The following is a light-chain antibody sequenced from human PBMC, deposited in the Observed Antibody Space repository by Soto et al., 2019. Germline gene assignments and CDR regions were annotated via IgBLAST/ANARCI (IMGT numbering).Light chain of an antibody. J-gene: IGLJ1*01. V-gene: IGLV2-14*01. CDR3: SSYTSSSTYV. CDR2: EVS. Sequence: QSALTQPASGSGSPGQSITISCTGTSSDVGGYNYVSWYQQHPGKAPKLMIYEVSNRPSGVSNRFSGSKSGNTASLTISGLQADDEADYYFSSYTSSSTYVFGTGTKVTVL. CDR1: SSDVGGYNY.